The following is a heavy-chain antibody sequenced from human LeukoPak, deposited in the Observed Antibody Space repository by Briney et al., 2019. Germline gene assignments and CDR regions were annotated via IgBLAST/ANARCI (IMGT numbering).Heavy chain of an antibody. V-gene: IGHV3-48*03. CDR3: ARGHTAILYGMDV. CDR1: GFTFSSYE. D-gene: IGHD5-18*01. CDR2: ISSSGSTI. Sequence: GGSLRLSCAASGFTFSSYEMNWVRQAPGKGLEWVSYISSSGSTIYYADSVKGRFTTSRDNAKNSLYLQMNSLRAEDTAVYYCARGHTAILYGMDVWGKGTTVTVSS. J-gene: IGHJ6*04.